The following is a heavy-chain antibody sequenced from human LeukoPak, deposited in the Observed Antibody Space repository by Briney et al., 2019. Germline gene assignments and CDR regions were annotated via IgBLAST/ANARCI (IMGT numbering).Heavy chain of an antibody. D-gene: IGHD2-15*01. CDR3: ASAYGRLSGGFDL. CDR2: ISSSGAGT. Sequence: PGGSLRLSCAASGFTFSSYEMNWVRQAPGKGLEWVSYISSSGAGTYYADSEKGRFTISRDNAKNSLYLQMNSLRAEDTAVYYCASAYGRLSGGFDLWGQGTMVTVSS. J-gene: IGHJ3*01. CDR1: GFTFSSYE. V-gene: IGHV3-48*03.